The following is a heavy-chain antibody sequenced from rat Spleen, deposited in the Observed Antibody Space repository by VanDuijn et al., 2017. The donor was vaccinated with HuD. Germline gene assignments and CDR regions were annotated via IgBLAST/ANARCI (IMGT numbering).Heavy chain of an antibody. Sequence: QVQLKESGPGLVQPSQTLSLTCTASGFSLTNNGVSWVRQPPGKDLEWIAAILSGGSTYYNSVFKSRLSISRDTSKNQVFLKMNSLQTEDTAIYFCTRSWGYYYDGSPQWFAYWGQGTLVTVSS. J-gene: IGHJ3*01. D-gene: IGHD1-12*03. V-gene: IGHV2S12*01. CDR1: GFSLTNNG. CDR2: ILSGGST. CDR3: TRSWGYYYDGSPQWFAY.